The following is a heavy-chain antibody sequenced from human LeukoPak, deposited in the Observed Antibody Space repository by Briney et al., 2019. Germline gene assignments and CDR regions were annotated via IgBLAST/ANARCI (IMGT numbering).Heavy chain of an antibody. J-gene: IGHJ4*02. V-gene: IGHV1-18*01. D-gene: IGHD3-10*01. Sequence: ASVKVSCKASGYTFTSYGISWVRQAPGQGLEWMGWISAYSGNTNYAQKRQGRVTMTTDTSTSTAYMELRSLRSDDTAVYYCAREGYYYGSGSYYPPDYWGQGTLVTVSS. CDR2: ISAYSGNT. CDR1: GYTFTSYG. CDR3: AREGYYYGSGSYYPPDY.